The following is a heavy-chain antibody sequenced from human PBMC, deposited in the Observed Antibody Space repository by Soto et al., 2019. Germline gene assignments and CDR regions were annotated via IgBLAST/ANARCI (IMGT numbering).Heavy chain of an antibody. J-gene: IGHJ4*02. Sequence: QLQLQESGPGLVKPSETLSLTCTVSGGSISSSTFYWGWIRQPPGKGLEWIGSVYYDGTTYYNPSLRSRVTISVDTSKNQFSLKMSSVTAADTAAYYCAYFDWLPYWGKGTLVTVSS. V-gene: IGHV4-39*01. CDR2: VYYDGTT. CDR3: AYFDWLPY. D-gene: IGHD3-9*01. CDR1: GGSISSSTFY.